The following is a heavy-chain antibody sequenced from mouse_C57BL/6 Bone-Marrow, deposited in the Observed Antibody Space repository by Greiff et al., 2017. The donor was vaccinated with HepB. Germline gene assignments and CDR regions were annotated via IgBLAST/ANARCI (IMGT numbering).Heavy chain of an antibody. V-gene: IGHV14-4*01. CDR1: GFNIKDDY. J-gene: IGHJ4*01. CDR3: AREDYSNYYAMDY. CDR2: IDPENGDT. Sequence: VQLQQSGAELVRPGASVKLSCTASGFNIKDDYMHWVKQRPEQGLEWIGWIDPENGDTEYASKFQGKATFTADTSSNTAYMQLSSLTTEDSAIYYCAREDYSNYYAMDYWGQGTSVTVSS. D-gene: IGHD2-5*01.